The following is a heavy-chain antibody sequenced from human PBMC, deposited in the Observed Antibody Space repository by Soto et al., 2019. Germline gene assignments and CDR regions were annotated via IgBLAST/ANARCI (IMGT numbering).Heavy chain of an antibody. V-gene: IGHV4-59*08. CDR2: IYYSGST. D-gene: IGHD3-16*01. CDR3: ARLGGWSVDY. CDR1: GGSISSYY. Sequence: QVQLQESGPGLVKPSETLSLTCTVSGGSISSYYWSWIRQPPGKGLEWMGYIYYSGSTNYNPSLNSRVTISVDTSKNQFSLKLSSVTAADTAVYYCARLGGWSVDYWGQGTLVTVSS. J-gene: IGHJ4*02.